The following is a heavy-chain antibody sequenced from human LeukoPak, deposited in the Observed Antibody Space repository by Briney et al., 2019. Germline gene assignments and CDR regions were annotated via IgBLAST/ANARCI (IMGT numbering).Heavy chain of an antibody. V-gene: IGHV4-59*08. CDR3: ARRGYSSGWESSYYFDY. CDR1: GGSISSSY. CDR2: IYYSGST. D-gene: IGHD6-19*01. Sequence: SETLSLTCTVSGGSISSSYWSWIRQPPGKGLEWVGYIYYSGSTNYNPSLKSRVTMSVDTSKNQFSLKLSSVTAADTAVYYCARRGYSSGWESSYYFDYWGQGTLVTVSS. J-gene: IGHJ4*02.